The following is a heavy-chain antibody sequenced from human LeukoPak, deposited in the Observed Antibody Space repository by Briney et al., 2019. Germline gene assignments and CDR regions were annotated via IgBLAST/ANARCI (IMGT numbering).Heavy chain of an antibody. J-gene: IGHJ4*02. CDR2: ISYDGSNK. CDR3: AKTYCGGDCYPGFGDY. D-gene: IGHD2-21*02. Sequence: TGGSLRLSCAASGFTFSSYGMHWVRQAPGKGLEWVAVISYDGSNKYYADSVKGRFTISRDNSKNTLYLQMNSLRAEDTAVYYCAKTYCGGDCYPGFGDYWGQGTLVTVSS. V-gene: IGHV3-30*18. CDR1: GFTFSSYG.